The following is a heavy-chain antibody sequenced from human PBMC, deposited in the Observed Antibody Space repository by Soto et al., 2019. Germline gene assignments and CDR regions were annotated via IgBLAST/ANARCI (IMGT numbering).Heavy chain of an antibody. CDR2: IYYSGST. CDR1: GGSISSYY. J-gene: IGHJ3*02. V-gene: IGHV4-59*01. D-gene: IGHD3-16*01. CDR3: AGVGGGAFDI. Sequence: QVQLQESGPGLVKPSETLSLTCTVSGGSISSYYWSWIRQPPGKGLEWIGYIYYSGSTNYNPSLRSGSPISADTPKTQSPRRRGFVPAAARAVFYWAGVGGGAFDIGGKGTMVPVSS.